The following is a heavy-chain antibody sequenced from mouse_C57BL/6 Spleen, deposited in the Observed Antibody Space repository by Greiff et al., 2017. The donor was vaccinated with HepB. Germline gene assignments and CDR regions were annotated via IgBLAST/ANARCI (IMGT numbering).Heavy chain of an antibody. CDR3: ARNNDYDLFAY. Sequence: QVQLQQPGAELVKPGASVKLSCKASGYTFTSYWMHWVKQRPGQGLEWIGMIHPNSGSTNYNEKFKSKATLTVDKSSSTAYRQLSSLTSEDSAVYYCARNNDYDLFAYWGQGTLVTVSA. CDR2: IHPNSGST. V-gene: IGHV1-64*01. J-gene: IGHJ3*01. CDR1: GYTFTSYW. D-gene: IGHD2-4*01.